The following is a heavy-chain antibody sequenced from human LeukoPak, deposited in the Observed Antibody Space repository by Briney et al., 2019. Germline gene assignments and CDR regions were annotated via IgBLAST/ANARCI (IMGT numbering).Heavy chain of an antibody. J-gene: IGHJ2*01. CDR1: GFTFSNYG. CDR3: ARGYCSGGNCYWYFDL. V-gene: IGHV3-30*02. CDR2: IRFDGGHK. Sequence: GGSLRLSCAASGFTFSNYGMFWVRQAPGKGLDWVAFIRFDGGHKYYADSVKGRFTISRDNSKNTLYLQMGSLRGDDMAVYYCARGYCSGGNCYWYFDLWGRGTLVTVSS. D-gene: IGHD2-15*01.